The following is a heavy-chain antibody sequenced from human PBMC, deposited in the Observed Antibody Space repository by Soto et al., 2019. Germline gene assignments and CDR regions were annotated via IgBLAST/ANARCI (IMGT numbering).Heavy chain of an antibody. V-gene: IGHV3-53*04. CDR1: GFTVSSNY. CDR3: ARVYQSYKDAFDI. J-gene: IGHJ3*02. Sequence: GGSLRLSCAASGFTVSSNYMSWVRQAPGKGLEWVSVIYSGGSTYYSDSVKGRFTISRHNSKNTLYLQMNSLRAEDTAVYYCARVYQSYKDAFDIWGQGTMVTVSS. D-gene: IGHD1-26*01. CDR2: IYSGGST.